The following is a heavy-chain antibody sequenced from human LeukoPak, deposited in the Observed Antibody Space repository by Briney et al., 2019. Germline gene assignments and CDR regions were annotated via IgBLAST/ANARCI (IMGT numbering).Heavy chain of an antibody. J-gene: IGHJ5*02. D-gene: IGHD3-10*01. CDR1: GGSFSGYY. CDR2: INHSGST. CDR3: ASRKPRFYYGSGSYLGSWFDP. Sequence: SETLSLTCAVYGGSFSGYYWSWIRQPPGKGLEWIGEINHSGSTNYNPSLKSRVTISVDTSKNQFSLKLSSVTAADTAVYYCASRKPRFYYGSGSYLGSWFDPWGKGTLVTVSS. V-gene: IGHV4-34*01.